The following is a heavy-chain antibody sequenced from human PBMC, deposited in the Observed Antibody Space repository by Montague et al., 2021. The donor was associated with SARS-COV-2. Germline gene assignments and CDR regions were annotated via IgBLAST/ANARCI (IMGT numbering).Heavy chain of an antibody. CDR3: ARGFRDVVRTTRPHKKLYSFGFHG. Sequence: SETLSLTCAVSGESISGHFWSWIRQPPGKGLEWLGEINLTGGTNSAPSLESRLSISMDTSKRQVSLRLTSVTAADTALYFCARGFRDVVRTTRPHKKLYSFGFHGWGRGTMVIVSS. V-gene: IGHV4-34*01. J-gene: IGHJ6*02. D-gene: IGHD2-21*01. CDR2: INLTGGT. CDR1: GESISGHF.